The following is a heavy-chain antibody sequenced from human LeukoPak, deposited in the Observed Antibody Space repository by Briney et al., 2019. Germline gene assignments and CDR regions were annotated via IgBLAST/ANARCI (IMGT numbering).Heavy chain of an antibody. CDR1: GGSISSYY. D-gene: IGHD1-1*01. V-gene: IGHV4-59*08. J-gene: IGHJ4*02. Sequence: SETLSLTCTVSGGSISSYYWSWIRQPPGKGLEWIGYIYYSGSTNYNPSLKSRVTISVDTSKNQFSLKLSSVTAADTAVYYCARGQLGHYFDYWGQGTLVTVSS. CDR2: IYYSGST. CDR3: ARGQLGHYFDY.